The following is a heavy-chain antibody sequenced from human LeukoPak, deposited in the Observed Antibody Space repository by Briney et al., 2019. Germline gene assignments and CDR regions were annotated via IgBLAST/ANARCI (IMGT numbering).Heavy chain of an antibody. CDR2: VSAYNGDT. CDR1: GYTFTSYG. Sequence: ASVTVSCKASGYTFTSYGISWVRQAPGQGLEWMGWVSAYNGDTHYAQNVQGRVTMPTDTSTSTAYMELRSLRSDDTAVYYCARDRQSCSSSSCLVDSWGQGTLVTVSS. CDR3: ARDRQSCSSSSCLVDS. V-gene: IGHV1-18*01. D-gene: IGHD2-2*01. J-gene: IGHJ4*02.